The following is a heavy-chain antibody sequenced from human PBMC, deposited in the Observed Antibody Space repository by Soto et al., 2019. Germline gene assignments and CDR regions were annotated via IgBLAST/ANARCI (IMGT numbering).Heavy chain of an antibody. J-gene: IGHJ6*02. D-gene: IGHD3-22*01. CDR1: GYRFSSSW. Sequence: ESLKISCQGTGYRFSSSWIGWVRQKPGKGLEWLGNVYPSDSDVRYSPSFQGQVTISAYKSISTAYLQWSSLKASDTAMYYCARLDYYDSSGYNYYYYGMDVWGQGTTVTVSS. CDR2: VYPSDSDV. CDR3: ARLDYYDSSGYNYYYYGMDV. V-gene: IGHV5-51*01.